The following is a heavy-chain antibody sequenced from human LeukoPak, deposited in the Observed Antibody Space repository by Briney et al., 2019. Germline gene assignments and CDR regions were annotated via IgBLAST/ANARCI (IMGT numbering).Heavy chain of an antibody. Sequence: GASLRLSCAASGFTFSSYWMHWVRHAPGKGLVWVSRINSDGSNTNYADSVKGRFTISRDNAKNTLYLQMNSLRAEDTAVYYCASGPTGFAWGQGTLVTVSS. J-gene: IGHJ5*02. CDR3: ASGPTGFA. D-gene: IGHD1-14*01. CDR2: INSDGSNT. V-gene: IGHV3-74*01. CDR1: GFTFSSYW.